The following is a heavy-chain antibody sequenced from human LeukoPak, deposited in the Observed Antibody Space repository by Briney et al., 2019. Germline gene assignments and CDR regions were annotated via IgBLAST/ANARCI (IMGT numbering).Heavy chain of an antibody. V-gene: IGHV1-69*05. J-gene: IGHJ6*03. Sequence: SVKVPCKASGGTFSSYAISWVRQAPGQGLEWMGRIIPIFGTANYAQKFQGRVTITTDESTSTAYMELSSLRSEDTAVYYCAKGANHYYYYMDVWGKGTTVTVSS. CDR1: GGTFSSYA. D-gene: IGHD1-26*01. CDR2: IIPIFGTA. CDR3: AKGANHYYYYMDV.